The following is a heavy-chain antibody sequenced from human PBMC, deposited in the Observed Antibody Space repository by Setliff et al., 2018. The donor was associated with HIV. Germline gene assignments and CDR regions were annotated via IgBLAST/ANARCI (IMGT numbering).Heavy chain of an antibody. Sequence: SETLSLTCTVSGGSISSGSYYWSWIRQPAGKGLDWVGHIFTSGSTNYNPSLKSRVTTSVDTSKNLFSLKLSSVTAADTGVYYCARMRLDGGYSYDYWGQGMLVTVSS. V-gene: IGHV4-61*09. J-gene: IGHJ4*02. CDR1: GGSISSGSYY. CDR3: ARMRLDGGYSYDY. D-gene: IGHD5-12*01. CDR2: IFTSGST.